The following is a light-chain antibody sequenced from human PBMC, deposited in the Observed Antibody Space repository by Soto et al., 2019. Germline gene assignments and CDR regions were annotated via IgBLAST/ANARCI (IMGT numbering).Light chain of an antibody. CDR2: DDS. V-gene: IGLV3-21*02. CDR3: QVWDGLSDHVI. Sequence: SYELTQPPSVSVAPGQTGRITCGGNNIESKSVHWYQQRPGQAPVLVVHDDSDRPSGIPERISGSNSGNTATLTISRVEAGDEAEYYCQVWDGLSDHVIFGGGTKLTVL. J-gene: IGLJ2*01. CDR1: NIESKS.